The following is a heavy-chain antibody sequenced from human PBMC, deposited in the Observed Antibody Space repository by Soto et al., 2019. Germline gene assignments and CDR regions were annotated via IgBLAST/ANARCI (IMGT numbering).Heavy chain of an antibody. J-gene: IGHJ4*02. Sequence: GGSLRLSCAVSGFTFSSYEMNWVRQAPRKGLKWVSYISSSGSTIYYADSVKGRFTISRDNAKSSLYLQMNSLRAEDTAVYYCARGEYYYDSSGYYLFDYWGQGTLVTVSS. CDR2: ISSSGSTI. CDR1: GFTFSSYE. CDR3: ARGEYYYDSSGYYLFDY. D-gene: IGHD3-22*01. V-gene: IGHV3-48*03.